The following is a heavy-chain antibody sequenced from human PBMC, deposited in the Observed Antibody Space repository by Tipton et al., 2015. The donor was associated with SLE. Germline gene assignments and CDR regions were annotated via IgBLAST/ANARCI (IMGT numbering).Heavy chain of an antibody. Sequence: SLRLSCAASGFTFSSYEMNWVRQAPGKGLEWVSYISSSGSTIYYADSVKGRFTISRDNAKNSLYLQMNSLRAEDTAVYYCASQAGWYFDLWGLGSLVTVSS. CDR3: ASQAGWYFDL. J-gene: IGHJ2*01. CDR1: GFTFSSYE. V-gene: IGHV3-48*03. CDR2: ISSSGSTI.